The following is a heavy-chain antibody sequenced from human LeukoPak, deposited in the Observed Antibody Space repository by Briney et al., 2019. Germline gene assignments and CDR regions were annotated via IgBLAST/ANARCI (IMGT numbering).Heavy chain of an antibody. J-gene: IGHJ6*04. CDR3: ARAQLGWFGELFPTDV. D-gene: IGHD3-10*01. Sequence: NTSETLSLTCTVSGGSISSGSYYWNWIRQPAGKGLEWIGRIYTRGSTNYNPSLKSRVTISVDTSKNQFSLKLSSVTAADTAVYYCARAQLGWFGELFPTDVWGKGTTVTISS. V-gene: IGHV4-61*02. CDR2: IYTRGST. CDR1: GGSISSGSYY.